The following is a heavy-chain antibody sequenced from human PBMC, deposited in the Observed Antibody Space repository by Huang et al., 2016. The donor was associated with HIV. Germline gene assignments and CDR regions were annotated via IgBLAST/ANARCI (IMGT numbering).Heavy chain of an antibody. V-gene: IGHV1-24*01. CDR3: ATSTPDVGAGVLRSAFDI. J-gene: IGHJ3*02. CDR1: GYTVSELS. CDR2: FDPEEGET. Sequence: QVQLVESGAELKKPGASVRVSCKVSGYTVSELSLHWVRQAPEKGLEWRGGFDPEEGETSYAQRWQGRVTRTEDTSTDPAYMELSSLRPEDPAVYYCATSTPDVGAGVLRSAFDIWGQGTMVTVSS. D-gene: IGHD2-15*01.